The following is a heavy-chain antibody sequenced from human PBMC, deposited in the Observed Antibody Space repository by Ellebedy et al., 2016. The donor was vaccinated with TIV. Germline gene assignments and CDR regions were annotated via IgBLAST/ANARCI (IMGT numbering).Heavy chain of an antibody. J-gene: IGHJ3*02. CDR2: IIPIFGTA. D-gene: IGHD1-14*01. CDR1: GGTFSSYA. CDR3: ASLNRWHAFDI. V-gene: IGHV1-69*13. Sequence: AASVKVSCKASGGTFSSYAISWVRQAPGQGLEWMGGIIPIFGTANYAQKFQGRVTITADESTSTAYMELSSLRSEDTAVNYCASLNRWHAFDIWGQGTMVTVSS.